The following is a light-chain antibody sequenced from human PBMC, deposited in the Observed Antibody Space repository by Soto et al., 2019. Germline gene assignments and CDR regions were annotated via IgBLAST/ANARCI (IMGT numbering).Light chain of an antibody. V-gene: IGKV3-15*01. CDR2: GAS. Sequence: EIVMTQSPATLSVSPGDRATLSCRASQSVSSNLAWYQQKPGQAPRLLIYGASTRATGIPARFSGSGSGTEFTLTISSLQSEDFAVYYCQQYNNWTPGTFGQGTKVEVK. CDR3: QQYNNWTPGT. J-gene: IGKJ1*01. CDR1: QSVSSN.